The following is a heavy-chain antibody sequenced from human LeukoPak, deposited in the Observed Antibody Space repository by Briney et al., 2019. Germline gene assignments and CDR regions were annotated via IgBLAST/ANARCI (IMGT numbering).Heavy chain of an antibody. V-gene: IGHV4-4*07. J-gene: IGHJ6*03. CDR1: GGPMYSYY. Sequence: SETLSLTCVVSGGPMYSYYWTWIRQTAEKGLEWIGRLYPGVSTNYNPPLKSRVTMSVDTSKDQFALKLSAVPAADTAVYYCARMKFYDSTGYSPGHYMDVWGKGTTVTVSS. D-gene: IGHD3-22*01. CDR3: ARMKFYDSTGYSPGHYMDV. CDR2: LYPGVST.